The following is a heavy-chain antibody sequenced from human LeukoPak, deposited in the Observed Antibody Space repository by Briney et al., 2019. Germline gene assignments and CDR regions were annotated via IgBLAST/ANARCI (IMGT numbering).Heavy chain of an antibody. CDR1: GFTFSSYE. D-gene: IGHD3-22*01. V-gene: IGHV3-48*03. J-gene: IGHJ4*02. Sequence: GGSLRLSCAASGFTFSSYEMNWVRQAPGKGLEWVSYISSSGSTIYYADSVKGRFTISRDNAKNSLYLQMNSLRAEDTAVYYCARDSYYYDSSGYYYGGYFDYRGQGTLVTVSS. CDR2: ISSSGSTI. CDR3: ARDSYYYDSSGYYYGGYFDY.